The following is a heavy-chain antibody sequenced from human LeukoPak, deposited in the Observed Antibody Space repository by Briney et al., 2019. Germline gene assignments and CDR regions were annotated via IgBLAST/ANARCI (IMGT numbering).Heavy chain of an antibody. CDR3: AREGGSYFGNWFDP. V-gene: IGHV4-61*02. Sequence: PSETLSLTCTVSGGSISSGSYYWSWIRQPAGKGLEWIGRIYTSGSTNYNPSLKSRVTISVDTSKNRFSLKLSSVTAADTAVYYCAREGGSYFGNWFDPWGQGTLVTVSS. D-gene: IGHD1-26*01. CDR2: IYTSGST. CDR1: GGSISSGSYY. J-gene: IGHJ5*02.